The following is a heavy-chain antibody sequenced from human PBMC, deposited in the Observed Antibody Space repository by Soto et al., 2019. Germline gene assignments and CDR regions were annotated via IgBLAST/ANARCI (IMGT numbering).Heavy chain of an antibody. Sequence: GGSLRLSCAASGFTFSSYAMHWVRQAPGKGLEWVAVISYDGSNKYYADSVKGRFTISRDNSKNTMYLQMNSLRAEYTALYYFERGDIVDVLFDYWGQGTLVTVSS. D-gene: IGHD5-12*01. V-gene: IGHV3-30-3*01. CDR1: GFTFSSYA. CDR3: ERGDIVDVLFDY. CDR2: ISYDGSNK. J-gene: IGHJ4*02.